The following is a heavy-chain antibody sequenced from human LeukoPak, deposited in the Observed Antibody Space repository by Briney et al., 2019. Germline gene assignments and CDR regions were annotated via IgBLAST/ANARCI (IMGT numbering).Heavy chain of an antibody. CDR1: GGTFSSYA. D-gene: IGHD6-13*01. CDR2: IIPILGIA. J-gene: IGHJ5*02. V-gene: IGHV1-69*04. Sequence: SVKVSCKASGGTFSSYAISWVRQAPGQGLEWMGRIIPILGIANYAQKFQGRVTITADKSTSTAYMELSSLRSEDTAVYYCARVQSMAAAAVTFDTWGQGTLVTVSS. CDR3: ARVQSMAAAAVTFDT.